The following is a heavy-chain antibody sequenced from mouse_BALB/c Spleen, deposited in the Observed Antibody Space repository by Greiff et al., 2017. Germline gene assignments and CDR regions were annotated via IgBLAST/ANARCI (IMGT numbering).Heavy chain of an antibody. V-gene: IGHV3-2*02. CDR1: GYSITSDYA. J-gene: IGHJ1*01. D-gene: IGHD2-1*01. Sequence: EVKLMESGPGLVKPSQSLSLTCTVTGYSITSDYAWNWIRQFPGNKLEWMGYISYSGSTSYNPSLKSRIPITRDTSKNQFFLQLNSVTTEDTATYYCARSGDGNYLPHWYFDVWGAGTTVTVAS. CDR3: ARSGDGNYLPHWYFDV. CDR2: ISYSGST.